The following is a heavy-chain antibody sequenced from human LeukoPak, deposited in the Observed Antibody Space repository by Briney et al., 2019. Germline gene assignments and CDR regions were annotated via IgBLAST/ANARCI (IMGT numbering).Heavy chain of an antibody. J-gene: IGHJ4*02. CDR3: ASLSSSDWYGDY. D-gene: IGHD6-19*01. Sequence: PGGSLRPSCAASGFTFSSYSMNWVRQAPGKGLEWLSYISSSSSNMYYADSVKGRFTISRDNAENSLYLQMSSLGDGDTAVYYCASLSSSDWYGDYWGQGTQVTVSS. CDR1: GFTFSSYS. V-gene: IGHV3-48*02. CDR2: ISSSSSNM.